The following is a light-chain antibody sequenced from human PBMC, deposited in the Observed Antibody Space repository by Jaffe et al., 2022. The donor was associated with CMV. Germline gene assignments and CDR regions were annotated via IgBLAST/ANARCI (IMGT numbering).Light chain of an antibody. CDR1: QGVNSW. CDR3: QQYNFYPWT. Sequence: DIQMTQSPSTLSASVGDRVTITCRASQGVNSWLAWYQQKPGKAPKLLIYTASSLQSGVPSRFSGSGSGTEFTLTISSLQPDDFATYYCQQYNFYPWTFGQGTKVEI. V-gene: IGKV1-5*03. J-gene: IGKJ1*01. CDR2: TAS.